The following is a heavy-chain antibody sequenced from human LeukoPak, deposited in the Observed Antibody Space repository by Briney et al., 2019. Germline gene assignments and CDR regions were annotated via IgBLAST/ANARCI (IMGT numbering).Heavy chain of an antibody. CDR3: ARGREYGSGTIRAFDI. CDR1: GFTFTSFR. V-gene: IGHV3-48*02. Sequence: GGSLRLSRAASGFTFTSFRMNWVRQAPGKGLEWISDISSSSSTIYYADSVKGRFTISRDNAKNSLYLQMNSLRDEDTAVYYCARGREYGSGTIRAFDIWGQGTMVTVSS. J-gene: IGHJ3*02. CDR2: ISSSSSTI. D-gene: IGHD3-10*01.